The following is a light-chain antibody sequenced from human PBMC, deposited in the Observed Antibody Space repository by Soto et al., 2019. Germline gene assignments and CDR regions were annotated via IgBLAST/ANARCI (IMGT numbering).Light chain of an antibody. CDR2: RDN. Sequence: QSVLTQPPSASATPAQRVTISCSRSSSNIGSNTVNWYQQLPGTAPKLLIYRDNQRPSGVRDRFSGSKSGTSASLAISGLQSEDEADYYCAAWDDSLNGAVFGGGTQLTVL. CDR1: SSNIGSNT. CDR3: AAWDDSLNGAV. V-gene: IGLV1-44*01. J-gene: IGLJ2*01.